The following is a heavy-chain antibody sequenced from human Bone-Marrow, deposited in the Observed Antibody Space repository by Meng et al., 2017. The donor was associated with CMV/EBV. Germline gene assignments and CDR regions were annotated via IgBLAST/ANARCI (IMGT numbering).Heavy chain of an antibody. CDR3: AKGEGFDI. D-gene: IGHD1-26*01. J-gene: IGHJ3*02. CDR2: ISWNSGSI. V-gene: IGHV3-9*01. CDR1: GFTFSSYG. Sequence: SLKISCAASGFTFSSYGMHWVRQAPGKGLEWVSGISWNSGSIGYADSVKGRFTISRDNAKNSLYLQMNSLRAEDTALYYCAKGEGFDIWGQGTMVTVSS.